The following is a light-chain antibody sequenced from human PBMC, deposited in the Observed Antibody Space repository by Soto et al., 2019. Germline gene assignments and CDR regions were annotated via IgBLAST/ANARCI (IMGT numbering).Light chain of an antibody. CDR1: QSVSSY. J-gene: IGKJ4*01. CDR2: DAS. Sequence: EIVLTQSPATLSLSPGERATLSCRASQSVSSYLAWYQQKPGQAPRLLIYDASNRATGIPARFSGSGSGTDFTLTISCLEPEDFAVYYCQQRSNWLTVGGGTKVEIK. V-gene: IGKV3-11*01. CDR3: QQRSNWLT.